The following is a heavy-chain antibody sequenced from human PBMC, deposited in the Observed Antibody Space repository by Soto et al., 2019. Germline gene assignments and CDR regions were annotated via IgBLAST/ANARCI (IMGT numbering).Heavy chain of an antibody. CDR1: GGSISSSSYY. CDR3: ARLYYDFWSGYYLDY. J-gene: IGHJ4*02. V-gene: IGHV4-39*01. CDR2: IYYSGST. Sequence: PSETLSLTCTVSGGSISSSSYYWGWIRQPPGKGLEWIGSIYYSGSTYYNPSLKSRVTISVDTSKNQFSLKLSSVTAADTAVYYCARLYYDFWSGYYLDYWGRGTLVTVSS. D-gene: IGHD3-3*01.